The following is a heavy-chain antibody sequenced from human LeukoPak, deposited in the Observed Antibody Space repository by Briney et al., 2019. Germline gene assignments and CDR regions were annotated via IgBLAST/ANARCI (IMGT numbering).Heavy chain of an antibody. Sequence: PSETLSLTCAVYGGSFSGYYWSWIRQPPGKGLEWIGEINHSESTNYNPSLKSRVTISVDTSKNQFSLKLSSVTAADTAVYYCARAGYYYAFDYWGQGTLVTVSS. J-gene: IGHJ4*02. D-gene: IGHD3-10*01. CDR1: GGSFSGYY. CDR3: ARAGYYYAFDY. V-gene: IGHV4-34*01. CDR2: INHSEST.